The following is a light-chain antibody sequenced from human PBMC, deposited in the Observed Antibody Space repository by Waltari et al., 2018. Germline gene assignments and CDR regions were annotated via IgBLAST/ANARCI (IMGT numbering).Light chain of an antibody. CDR1: RSNIGINF. V-gene: IGLV1-47*01. CDR3: AAWDNTLNAVV. CDR2: KTD. J-gene: IGLJ2*01. Sequence: QSLVTQPPSMSGTPGQRVTISCSGSRSNIGINFVAWYQQLPGAAPKLLIFKTDQRPSGVPDRFSGAKSCTSASLAISGLQSGDEADYCCAAWDNTLNAVVFGAGTKLTVL.